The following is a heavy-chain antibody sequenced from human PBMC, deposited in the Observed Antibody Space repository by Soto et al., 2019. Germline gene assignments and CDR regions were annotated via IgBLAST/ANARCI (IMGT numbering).Heavy chain of an antibody. CDR2: ISSSSSYI. Sequence: PGGSLRLSCVDSGFTFSSYSMNWVRQAPGKGLEWVSSISSSSSYIYYADSVKGRFTISRDNAKKSLYLQMNSLRAEDTAVYYCAKVEAAAGSKYWGQGTLVTVS. CDR3: AKVEAAAGSKY. J-gene: IGHJ4*02. V-gene: IGHV3-21*01. CDR1: GFTFSSYS. D-gene: IGHD6-13*01.